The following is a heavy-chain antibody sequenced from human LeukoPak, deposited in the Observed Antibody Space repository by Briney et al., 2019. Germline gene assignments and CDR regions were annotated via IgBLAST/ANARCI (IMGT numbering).Heavy chain of an antibody. CDR1: GGSISSGIYH. CDR3: ASSDNYGGDAFDI. J-gene: IGHJ3*02. CDR2: FYTSGNT. D-gene: IGHD4/OR15-4a*01. Sequence: SQTLSLTCTVSGGSISSGIYHWSWVRQPAGKGLEWIGRFYTSGNTNYNPSLKSRVTISVDTSTNQFSLQLNSVTPEDTAVYYCASSDNYGGDAFDIWGQGTMVIVSS. V-gene: IGHV4-61*02.